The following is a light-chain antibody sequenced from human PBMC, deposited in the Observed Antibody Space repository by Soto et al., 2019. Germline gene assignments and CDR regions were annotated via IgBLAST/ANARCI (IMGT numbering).Light chain of an antibody. V-gene: IGLV2-14*01. CDR3: SSYTSSSTSYA. CDR1: SSDVGGYNY. J-gene: IGLJ1*01. CDR2: EVS. Sequence: SVLTQPASVSGSPGQSITISCTGTSSDVGGYNYVSWYQQHPGKAPKLMIYEVSNRPSGVSNRFSGSKSGNTASLTISGLQAEDEADYYCSSYTSSSTSYAFGTGTKVTVL.